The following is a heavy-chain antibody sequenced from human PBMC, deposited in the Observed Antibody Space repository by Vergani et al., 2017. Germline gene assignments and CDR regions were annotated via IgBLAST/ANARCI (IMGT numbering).Heavy chain of an antibody. D-gene: IGHD4-17*01. CDR3: ARGLSYGDYYYGMDV. CDR1: GGTFSSYA. V-gene: IGHV1-69*05. Sequence: QVQLVQSGAEVKKPGSSVKVSCKASGGTFSSYAISWVRQAPGQGLEWMGGIIPIFGTANYAQKFQVRVTMTTDTSTSTAYMELRSLRSDDTAVYYCARGLSYGDYYYGMDVWGQGTTVTVSS. CDR2: IIPIFGTA. J-gene: IGHJ6*02.